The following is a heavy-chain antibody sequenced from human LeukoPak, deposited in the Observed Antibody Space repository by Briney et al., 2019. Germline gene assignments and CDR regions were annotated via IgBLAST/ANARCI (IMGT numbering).Heavy chain of an antibody. D-gene: IGHD2-21*01. J-gene: IGHJ4*02. CDR1: GASISSSDYY. Sequence: PSETLSLTCTVSGASISSSDYYRGWIRQPPGKGLEWIGTIYYGGSTYYNPSLESRVTISVNTSMNQFSLRLSSVTAADTAVYYCANIVNSNAWRWGGQGTLVTVSS. CDR2: IYYGGST. V-gene: IGHV4-39*01. CDR3: ANIVNSNAWRW.